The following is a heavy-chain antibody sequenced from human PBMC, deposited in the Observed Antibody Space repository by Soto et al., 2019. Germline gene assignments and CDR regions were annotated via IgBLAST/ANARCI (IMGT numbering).Heavy chain of an antibody. CDR2: TYYRSKWYY. J-gene: IGHJ4*01. D-gene: IGHD1-26*01. V-gene: IGHV6-1*01. CDR3: ARGEQYSGRIFDY. Sequence: ASQTLSLTCAITGDSVSSNSAGWSWVRQSPSRGLEWLGRTYYRSKWYYEYAVSVRGRITINPDTSKKQYSLQLNSVTPEDTAVYFCARGEQYSGRIFDYWGQGTLVTVSS. CDR1: GDSVSSNSAG.